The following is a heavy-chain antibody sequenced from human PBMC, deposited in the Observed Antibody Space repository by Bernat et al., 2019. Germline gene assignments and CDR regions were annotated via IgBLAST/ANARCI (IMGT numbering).Heavy chain of an antibody. J-gene: IGHJ4*02. V-gene: IGHV4-34*01. CDR1: GGSFSGYY. CDR2: INHSGST. D-gene: IGHD3-22*01. CDR3: ARALPSYYYDSSGYYIGENDY. Sequence: QVQLQQWGAGLLKPSETLSLTCAVYGGSFSGYYWSWIRQPPGKGLEWIGEINHSGSTNYNPSLKSRVTISVDTSKNQFSLKLSSVTAADTAVYYCARALPSYYYDSSGYYIGENDYWGQGTLVTVSS.